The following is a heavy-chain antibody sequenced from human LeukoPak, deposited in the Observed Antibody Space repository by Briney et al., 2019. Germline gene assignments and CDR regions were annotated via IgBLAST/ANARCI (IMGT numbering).Heavy chain of an antibody. CDR3: ATDRNSGKYYDY. V-gene: IGHV1-69*13. Sequence: ASVKVSCKASGGTFSSYAISWVRQAPGQGLEWMGGIIPIFGTANYAQKFQGRVTITADESTSTAYMELSSLRSEDTAVYYCATDRNSGKYYDYWGQGTLVTVSS. CDR2: IIPIFGTA. D-gene: IGHD1-26*01. CDR1: GGTFSSYA. J-gene: IGHJ4*02.